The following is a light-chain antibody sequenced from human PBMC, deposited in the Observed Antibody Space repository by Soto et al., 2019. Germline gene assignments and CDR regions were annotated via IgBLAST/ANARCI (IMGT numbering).Light chain of an antibody. J-gene: IGLJ1*01. CDR2: DVN. CDR1: SSDVGGYNF. Sequence: QSVLTQPSSVSGSPGQSVTISCTGTSSDVGGYNFVSWYQQHPGKAPKLMIYDVNKRPSGVPGRFSGSKSGNTASLTISGLHAEDEADYYCCSYAGTYTHYVFGTGTKLTVL. V-gene: IGLV2-11*01. CDR3: CSYAGTYTHYV.